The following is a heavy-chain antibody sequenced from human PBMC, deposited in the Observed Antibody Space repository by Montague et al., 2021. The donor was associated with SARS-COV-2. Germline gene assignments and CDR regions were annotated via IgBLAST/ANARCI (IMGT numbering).Heavy chain of an antibody. Sequence: SETLSLTCSVSGYSIGTGYYWGWILQSPGKGLEWIVSNYLHGNAYYNPSPNSRVTISLDTSNNQFFLILTSVTTSDTAVYYCARGRVTSAGFDYWGQGIRVIVSS. V-gene: IGHV4-38-2*02. CDR3: ARGRVTSAGFDY. J-gene: IGHJ4*02. CDR1: GYSIGTGYY. D-gene: IGHD2-2*01. CDR2: NYLHGNA.